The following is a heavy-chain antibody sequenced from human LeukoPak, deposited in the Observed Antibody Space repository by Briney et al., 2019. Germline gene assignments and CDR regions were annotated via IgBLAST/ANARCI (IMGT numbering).Heavy chain of an antibody. CDR3: SGSYYKYYFDY. CDR1: GFTFSSYG. J-gene: IGHJ4*02. CDR2: ISYDGSNK. D-gene: IGHD3-10*01. Sequence: GGSLRLSCAASGFTFSSYGMHWVRQAPGKGLEWVAVISYDGSNKYYADSVKGRFTISRDNSKNTLYLQMNSLRAEDTAVYYCSGSYYKYYFDYWGRGTLVTVSS. V-gene: IGHV3-30*03.